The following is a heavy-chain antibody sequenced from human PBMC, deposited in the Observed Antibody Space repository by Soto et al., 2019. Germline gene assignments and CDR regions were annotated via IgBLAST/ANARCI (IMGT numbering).Heavy chain of an antibody. D-gene: IGHD1-26*01. V-gene: IGHV1-69*06. CDR2: IIPMYDSA. J-gene: IGHJ4*02. Sequence: QVQLVQSGAELKKPGSSVNVSCAASGGTFKTYTINWVRQAPGQGLEWIGQIIPMYDSANYAQRFQGRVTISADKSTNIAYMELSGLRSEDMALYYCATWRTYSGSYCFDYWGQGTLVSVSS. CDR3: ATWRTYSGSYCFDY. CDR1: GGTFKTYT.